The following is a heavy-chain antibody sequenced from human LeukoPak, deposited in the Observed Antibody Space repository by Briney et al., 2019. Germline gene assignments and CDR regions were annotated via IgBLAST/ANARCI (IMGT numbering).Heavy chain of an antibody. D-gene: IGHD1-26*01. J-gene: IGHJ4*02. CDR2: ISSSSYI. CDR1: GFTFSSYG. CDR3: AREAVGATNDY. Sequence: GGSLRLSCAASGFTFSSYGMSWVRQAPGKGLEWVSSISSSSYIYYADSVKGRFTISRDNAKNSLYLQMNSLRAEDTAVYYCAREAVGATNDYWGQGTLVTVSS. V-gene: IGHV3-21*01.